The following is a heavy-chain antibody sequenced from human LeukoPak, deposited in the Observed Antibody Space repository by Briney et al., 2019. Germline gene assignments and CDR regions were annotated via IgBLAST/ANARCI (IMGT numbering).Heavy chain of an antibody. Sequence: PGGSLRLSCAASGFTFDDYAMYWVRQAPGKGLEWVSGISWNSGRIAYGDSVKGRSTISRDNAKNSLYLQMNNLRAEDTALYYCAKDISITTSSGGMDYWGQGTLVTVSS. CDR1: GFTFDDYA. D-gene: IGHD2-2*01. CDR2: ISWNSGRI. J-gene: IGHJ4*02. CDR3: AKDISITTSSGGMDY. V-gene: IGHV3-9*01.